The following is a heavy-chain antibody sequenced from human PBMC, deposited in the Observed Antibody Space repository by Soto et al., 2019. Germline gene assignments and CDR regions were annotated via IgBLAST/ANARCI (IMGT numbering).Heavy chain of an antibody. CDR3: ARLPHPTGTIDY. CDR2: IYYSGST. J-gene: IGHJ4*02. CDR1: GGSISSYY. V-gene: IGHV4-59*01. D-gene: IGHD1-7*01. Sequence: TSETLSLTCTVSGGSISSYYWSWIRQPPGKGLEWIGYIYYSGSTNYNPSLKSRVTISVDTSKNQFSLKLSSVTAADTAVYYCARLPHPTGTIDYWGQGTQVTVSS.